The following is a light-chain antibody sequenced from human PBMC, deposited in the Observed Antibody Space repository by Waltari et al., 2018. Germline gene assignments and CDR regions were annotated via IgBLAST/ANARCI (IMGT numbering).Light chain of an antibody. CDR2: EVS. Sequence: QSALTQPPSASGSPGQSVTISCTGTSSDVGAYNYVSWYQQYPGKAPKLLIYEVSKRPSGVPDRFSGSKSGTTASLTVSGLQAEDEADYYGNSYAGSTRVFGTGTKVTVL. CDR3: NSYAGSTRV. V-gene: IGLV2-8*01. CDR1: SSDVGAYNY. J-gene: IGLJ1*01.